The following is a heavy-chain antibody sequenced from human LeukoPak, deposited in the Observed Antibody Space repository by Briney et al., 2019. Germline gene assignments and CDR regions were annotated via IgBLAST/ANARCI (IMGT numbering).Heavy chain of an antibody. D-gene: IGHD4-17*01. J-gene: IGHJ3*02. Sequence: GASVNVSCKVSGYTLTELSMHWVRQAPGKGLEWMGGFDPEDGETIYAQKFQGRVTMTEDTSTDTAYMELSSLRSEDTAVYYCAIPALDYGAKTGAFDIWGQGTMVTVSS. CDR2: FDPEDGET. CDR1: GYTLTELS. V-gene: IGHV1-24*01. CDR3: AIPALDYGAKTGAFDI.